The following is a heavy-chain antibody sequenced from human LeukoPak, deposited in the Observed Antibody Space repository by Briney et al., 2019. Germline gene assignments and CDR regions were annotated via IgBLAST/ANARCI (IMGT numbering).Heavy chain of an antibody. CDR3: AKDRGSSGYYFFDY. D-gene: IGHD3-22*01. CDR1: GFTFSTYG. CDR2: ISYDGGNK. V-gene: IGHV3-30*18. Sequence: PGGSLRLSCVASGFTFSTYGMHWVRQAPGKGLEWVAIISYDGGNKYYADSVKGRFTISRDNSENTLYLQMNSLRAEDTAVYYCAKDRGSSGYYFFDYWGQGTLVTVSS. J-gene: IGHJ4*02.